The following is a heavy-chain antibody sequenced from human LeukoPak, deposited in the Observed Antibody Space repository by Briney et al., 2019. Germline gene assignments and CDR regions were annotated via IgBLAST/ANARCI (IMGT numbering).Heavy chain of an antibody. CDR3: ARVVVIRGFDY. V-gene: IGHV3-30-3*01. D-gene: IGHD3-22*01. CDR1: GFTFTTYA. J-gene: IGHJ4*02. CDR2: ISHDGTSK. Sequence: GGSLRLSCAASGFTFTTYAMYWVRQAPGKGLEWVALISHDGTSKYYADSVKGRFTLSRDTSKNTLFLQMNSLRVEDTAVYYCARVVVIRGFDYWGQGTLVTVSS.